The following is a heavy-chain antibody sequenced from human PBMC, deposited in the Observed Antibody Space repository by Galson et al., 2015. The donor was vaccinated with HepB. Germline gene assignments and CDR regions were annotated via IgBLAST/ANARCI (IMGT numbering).Heavy chain of an antibody. CDR3: SRRQSRFDSRGWVCFDY. J-gene: IGHJ4*02. V-gene: IGHV5-51*01. Sequence: QSGAEVTKPGESLRISCDASGYTFIDYWIGWVRQMPGKGLDRMGIIDPFDSDATYSTSFEGQVTISVHTSTTTASLQWNSLRASDTAIYYCSRRQSRFDSRGWVCFDYWGQGTLVNVSS. CDR1: GYTFIDYW. CDR2: IDPFDSDA. D-gene: IGHD6-19*01.